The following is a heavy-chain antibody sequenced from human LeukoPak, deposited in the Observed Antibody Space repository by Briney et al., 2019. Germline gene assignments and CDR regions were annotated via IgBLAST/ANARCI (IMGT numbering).Heavy chain of an antibody. J-gene: IGHJ4*02. Sequence: GGSLRLSCAASGFTFSSYAMSWVRQAPGKGLEWVSVLSGSGGSTYYADSVKGRFTISRDNSKNTLFLQMNSLRAEDTAVYYCAKGNGYSYGRYYFDYWGQGTLVTVSS. CDR3: AKGNGYSYGRYYFDY. D-gene: IGHD5-18*01. V-gene: IGHV3-23*01. CDR1: GFTFSSYA. CDR2: LSGSGGST.